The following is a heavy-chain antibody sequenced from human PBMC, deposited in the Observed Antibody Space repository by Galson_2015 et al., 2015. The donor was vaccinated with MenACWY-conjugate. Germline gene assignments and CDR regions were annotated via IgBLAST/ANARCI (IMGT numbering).Heavy chain of an antibody. CDR2: IFSNGEK. Sequence: PALVKPTQTLTLTCSVSGFSLTHPKTGVSWIRQPPGKALEWLAHIFSNGEKSYNTSLQSRLTLSQDTAKSQVLLAMTKMDPVDTAIYYCARISTWSYDNDFWGQGILVTVSS. J-gene: IGHJ4*02. V-gene: IGHV2-26*01. CDR1: GFSLTHPKTG. CDR3: ARISTWSYDNDF. D-gene: IGHD1-26*01.